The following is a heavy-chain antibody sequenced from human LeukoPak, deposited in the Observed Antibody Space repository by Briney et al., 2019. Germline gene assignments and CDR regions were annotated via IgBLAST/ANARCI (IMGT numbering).Heavy chain of an antibody. CDR1: GYTFTSYG. CDR2: ISAYNGNT. V-gene: IGHV1-18*01. Sequence: VASVKVSCKASGYTFTSYGISWVRQAPGQGLEWMGWISAYNGNTNYAQKLQGRVTMTTDTSTSTAYMELRSLRSDDTAVYYCASNGIAAPGYYYYMDVWGKGTTVTVSS. CDR3: ASNGIAAPGYYYYMDV. D-gene: IGHD6-6*01. J-gene: IGHJ6*03.